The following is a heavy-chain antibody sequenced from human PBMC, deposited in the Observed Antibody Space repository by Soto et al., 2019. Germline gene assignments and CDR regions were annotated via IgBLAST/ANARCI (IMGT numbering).Heavy chain of an antibody. V-gene: IGHV3-66*01. Sequence: EVQLVESGGGLVQPGGSLRLSCAASGFTVSSNYMSWVRQAPGKGLEWVSVIYSGGSTYYADSVKGRFTISSDNPNNTLYLQMNSLRAEDTAVYYCARNIRFLEGLSNAFDIWGQGTMVTVSS. CDR3: ARNIRFLEGLSNAFDI. CDR1: GFTVSSNY. CDR2: IYSGGST. J-gene: IGHJ3*02. D-gene: IGHD3-3*01.